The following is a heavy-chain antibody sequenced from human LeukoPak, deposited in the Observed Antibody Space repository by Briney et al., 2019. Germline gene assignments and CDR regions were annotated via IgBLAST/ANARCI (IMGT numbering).Heavy chain of an antibody. V-gene: IGHV1-46*01. CDR1: GYTFTNFY. CDR3: ALKGYRYGQNAFDI. CDR2: INPSGGST. D-gene: IGHD5-18*01. Sequence: ASVKVSCKASGYTFTNFYLHWVRQAPGHGLEWMGIINPSGGSTSYPQKFQARVTMTRDMSTTTVYMELSSLRSEDTAVYYCALKGYRYGQNAFDIWGQGTLVTVSS. J-gene: IGHJ3*02.